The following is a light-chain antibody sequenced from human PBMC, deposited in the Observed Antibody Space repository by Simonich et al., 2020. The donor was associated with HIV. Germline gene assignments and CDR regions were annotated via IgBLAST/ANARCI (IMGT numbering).Light chain of an antibody. CDR3: SSSTSSSTLG. V-gene: IGLV2-14*01. CDR2: DVS. Sequence: QSALTQPASVSGSPGQSITISCTGTSSNVGDYNYVSWYQQHPGKAPKLIFYDVSTRPAGVSNSFSGSKSGNTASLTISGLQAEDEADYYCSSSTSSSTLGFGGGTKVTVL. J-gene: IGLJ3*02. CDR1: SSNVGDYNY.